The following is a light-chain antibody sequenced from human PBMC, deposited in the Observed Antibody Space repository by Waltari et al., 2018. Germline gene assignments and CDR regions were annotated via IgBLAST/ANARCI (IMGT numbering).Light chain of an antibody. Sequence: DIVMTQSPDSLAVSLGERATINCKSSQSLFYSSNNKNYLAWYQQKSGQPPKLLIYWASTRDSGVPDRFSGSGSGTDFTLTIDSLQAEDVAVYYCHQYYYSPVVFGGGTKVEIK. CDR1: QSLFYSSNNKNY. J-gene: IGKJ4*01. CDR3: HQYYYSPVV. CDR2: WAS. V-gene: IGKV4-1*01.